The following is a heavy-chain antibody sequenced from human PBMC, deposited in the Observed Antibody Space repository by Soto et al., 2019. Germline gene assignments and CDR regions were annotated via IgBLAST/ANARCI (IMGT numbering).Heavy chain of an antibody. J-gene: IGHJ4*02. CDR2: ISDSGDST. V-gene: IGHV3-23*01. CDR1: GFTFSTYA. D-gene: IGHD2-2*01. CDR3: AKEAYSSFCSSAAGCYVSF. Sequence: GGSLRLSCAASGFTFSTYAMSWVRQAPGEGLEWVSRISDSGDSTYYADSVKGRFTISRDNSRNTLYLQMNSLRAEDTAIYYCAKEAYSSFCSSAAGCYVSFWGQGTLVTVSS.